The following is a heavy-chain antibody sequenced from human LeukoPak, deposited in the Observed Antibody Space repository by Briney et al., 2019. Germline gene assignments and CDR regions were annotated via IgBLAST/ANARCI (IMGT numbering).Heavy chain of an antibody. CDR2: IYDIANT. CDR3: ARNFYDSSLYYRAFDF. CDR1: GGSISSYY. Sequence: SETLSLTCTVSGGSISSYYWSWIRQPPGKGREWIGYIYDIANTNYNPSLTSRVTISVDTSKSQFSLKLSSVTAADTAIYYCARNFYDSSLYYRAFDFWGQGILVTVSS. D-gene: IGHD3-22*01. J-gene: IGHJ4*02. V-gene: IGHV4-59*01.